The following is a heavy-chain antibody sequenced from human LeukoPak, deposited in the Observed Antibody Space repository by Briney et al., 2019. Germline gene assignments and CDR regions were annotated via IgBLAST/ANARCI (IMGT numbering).Heavy chain of an antibody. CDR2: IIPIFGTA. CDR1: GGTFSSYA. Sequence: SVKVSCKASGGTFSSYAISWVRQAPGQGLEWMGGIIPIFGTANYAQKFQGRVTITTDESTSTAYMELSSLRSEDTAVSYCARQGHGGYSYGGEFDYWGQGTLVTVSS. V-gene: IGHV1-69*05. D-gene: IGHD5-18*01. J-gene: IGHJ4*02. CDR3: ARQGHGGYSYGGEFDY.